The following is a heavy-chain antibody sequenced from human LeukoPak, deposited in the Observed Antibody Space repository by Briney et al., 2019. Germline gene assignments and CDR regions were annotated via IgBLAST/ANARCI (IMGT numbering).Heavy chain of an antibody. J-gene: IGHJ4*02. Sequence: QPGRSLRLSCAASGFTFSSYAMHWVRQAPGKGLEWVAVISYDGGNKYYADSVKGRFTISRDNSKNTLYLQMNSLRAEDTAVYYCARDSLGQWLVLGSFDYWGQGTLVTVSS. CDR1: GFTFSSYA. CDR3: ARDSLGQWLVLGSFDY. V-gene: IGHV3-30-3*01. D-gene: IGHD6-19*01. CDR2: ISYDGGNK.